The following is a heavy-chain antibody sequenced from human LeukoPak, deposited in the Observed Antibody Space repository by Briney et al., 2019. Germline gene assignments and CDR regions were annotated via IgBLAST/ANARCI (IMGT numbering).Heavy chain of an antibody. J-gene: IGHJ4*02. Sequence: GGTLRLSCAASGFTFSSYGMSWVRQAPGKGLEWVSSIDGSGGTTYYSDSVKGRFTISRDNSKNTLYLQMSSLRAEDTAVYYCARGYSGTYRFGYWGQGTLVTVSS. CDR1: GFTFSSYG. CDR3: ARGYSGTYRFGY. V-gene: IGHV3-23*01. CDR2: IDGSGGTT. D-gene: IGHD1-26*01.